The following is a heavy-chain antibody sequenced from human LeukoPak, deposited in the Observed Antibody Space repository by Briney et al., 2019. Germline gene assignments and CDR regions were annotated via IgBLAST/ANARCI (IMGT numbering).Heavy chain of an antibody. CDR2: IYTSGST. Sequence: SETLSLTCSVSGGSISSHYWSWIRQPAGKGLEWIGRIYTSGSTNYNPSLKSRVTMSVDTSKNQFSLKLSSVTAADTAVYYCAMYCYDSSGYYRDAFDIWGQGTMVTVSS. V-gene: IGHV4-4*07. J-gene: IGHJ3*02. CDR1: GGSISSHY. D-gene: IGHD3-22*01. CDR3: AMYCYDSSGYYRDAFDI.